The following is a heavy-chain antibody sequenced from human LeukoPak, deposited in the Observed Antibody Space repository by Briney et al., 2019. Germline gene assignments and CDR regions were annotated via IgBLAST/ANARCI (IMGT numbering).Heavy chain of an antibody. Sequence: SETLSLTCAVSGGSISSGGYSWSWIRQPAGKGLEWIGRIYTSGSTNYNPSLKSRVTMSVDTSKNQFSLKLSSVTAADTAVYYCAREQCTNGVCAPYYYYGMDVWGQGTTVTVSS. CDR3: AREQCTNGVCAPYYYYGMDV. J-gene: IGHJ6*02. V-gene: IGHV4-61*02. D-gene: IGHD2-8*01. CDR1: GGSISSGGYS. CDR2: IYTSGST.